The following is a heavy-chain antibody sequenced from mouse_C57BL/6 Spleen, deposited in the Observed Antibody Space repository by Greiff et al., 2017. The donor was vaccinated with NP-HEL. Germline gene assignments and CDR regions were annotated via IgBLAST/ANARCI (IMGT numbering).Heavy chain of an antibody. Sequence: QVQLQQPGAELVKPGASVKLSCKASGYTFTSYWMHWVKQRPGQGLEWIGMIHPNSGSTNYNEKFKSKATLTVDKSSSTAYMQLSSLTSEDSAVYDCARASNGFWYFDVWGTGTTVTVSS. CDR3: ARASNGFWYFDV. CDR1: GYTFTSYW. V-gene: IGHV1-64*01. J-gene: IGHJ1*03. D-gene: IGHD2-5*01. CDR2: IHPNSGST.